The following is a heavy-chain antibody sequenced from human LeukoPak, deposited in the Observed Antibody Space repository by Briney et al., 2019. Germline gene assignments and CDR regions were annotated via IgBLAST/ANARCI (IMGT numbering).Heavy chain of an antibody. V-gene: IGHV1-18*01. J-gene: IGHJ3*01. CDR2: IGTYNGNP. Sequence: ASVKVSCEASGYTFTSYAISWVRQAPGQGLEWMGWIGTYNGNPDYTQNLQGRVTMTTDTSTSTAYMELRSLKSDDTAVYYCAREDPGGAFDVWGRGTLVTVSS. CDR1: GYTFTSYA. D-gene: IGHD3-16*01. CDR3: AREDPGGAFDV.